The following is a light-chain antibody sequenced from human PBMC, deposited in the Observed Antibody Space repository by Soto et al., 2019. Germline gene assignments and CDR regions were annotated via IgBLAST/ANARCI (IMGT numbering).Light chain of an antibody. V-gene: IGKV3-15*01. CDR2: DAS. Sequence: VVLTQSPDTLSVSPGERATLSCRASRNIKSNLAWYQQRPGQAPRLLIYDASTRATGVPARFSGSGSGTEFTLTISSLQSDDFAVYYCQQYNNWPPITFGQGTRLDI. CDR1: RNIKSN. CDR3: QQYNNWPPIT. J-gene: IGKJ5*01.